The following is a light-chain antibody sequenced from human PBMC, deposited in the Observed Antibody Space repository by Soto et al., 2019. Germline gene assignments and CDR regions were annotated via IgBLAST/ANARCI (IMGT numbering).Light chain of an antibody. V-gene: IGLV1-40*01. Sequence: QSVLTQPPSVSGARGQSVTISCTGTWSNIGAGHDVHWYQQLPGTAPKLLIYGNNNRPSGVPDRFSGSKSGTSASLAITGLQAEDETDYYCQSFDSSLSIYIFGTGTKVTVL. CDR1: WSNIGAGHD. CDR2: GNN. CDR3: QSFDSSLSIYI. J-gene: IGLJ1*01.